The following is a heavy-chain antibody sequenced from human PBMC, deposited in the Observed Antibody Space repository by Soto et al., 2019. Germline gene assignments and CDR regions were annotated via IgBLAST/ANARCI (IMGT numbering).Heavy chain of an antibody. Sequence: QVRLVQSGSEVKKLGASVKVSCKSSDNTFTHYGINWVRQAPGQGLEWRGWISGYNGNTKYAQKIQDRVTMTADTSPMTAFMEVRSLTSDDTGVYFCAATGGNYVGLDVWGQGTTVTVSS. CDR2: ISGYNGNT. D-gene: IGHD2-8*02. CDR3: AATGGNYVGLDV. V-gene: IGHV1-18*01. J-gene: IGHJ6*02. CDR1: DNTFTHYG.